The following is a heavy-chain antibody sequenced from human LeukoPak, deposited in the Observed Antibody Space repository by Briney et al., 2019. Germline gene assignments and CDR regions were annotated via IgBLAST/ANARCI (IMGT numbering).Heavy chain of an antibody. CDR2: IYTSGSS. Sequence: SETLSLTCTVSGGSISSYYWSWIRQPAGKGLEWIGRIYTSGSSNYNPSLKSRVTMSVDTSKNQFSLKLSSVTAADTAVYYCARDQYYYDSSGYDYWGQGTLVTVSS. CDR3: ARDQYYYDSSGYDY. V-gene: IGHV4-4*07. J-gene: IGHJ4*02. D-gene: IGHD3-22*01. CDR1: GGSISSYY.